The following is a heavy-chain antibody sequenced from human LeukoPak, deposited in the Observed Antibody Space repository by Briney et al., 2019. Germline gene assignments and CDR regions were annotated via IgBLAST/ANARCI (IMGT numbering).Heavy chain of an antibody. CDR1: GFTFSSYS. CDR2: ISSSSSYI. Sequence: GGSLRLSCAASGFTFSSYSMNWVRQAPGKGLECVSSISSSSSYIHYADSVKGRFTISRDNAKNSLYLQMNSLRAEDTALYYCARVGDGDSFDCWGQGTLVTVSS. D-gene: IGHD3-10*01. CDR3: ARVGDGDSFDC. V-gene: IGHV3-21*01. J-gene: IGHJ4*02.